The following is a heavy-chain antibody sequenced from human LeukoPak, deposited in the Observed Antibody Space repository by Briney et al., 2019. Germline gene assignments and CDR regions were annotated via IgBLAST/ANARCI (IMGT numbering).Heavy chain of an antibody. CDR1: GFAFTSYW. V-gene: IGHV3-7*01. CDR3: ARGPSYGDYVDYLDY. Sequence: GGSLRLSCAASGFAFTSYWMDWVRQAPGKGLEWVANIDQDGSVKNYVDSVMGRFTISRDNAKNSLYLQLNSLRADDTSVYYCARGPSYGDYVDYLDYWGRGTLVTVSS. D-gene: IGHD4-17*01. CDR2: IDQDGSVK. J-gene: IGHJ4*02.